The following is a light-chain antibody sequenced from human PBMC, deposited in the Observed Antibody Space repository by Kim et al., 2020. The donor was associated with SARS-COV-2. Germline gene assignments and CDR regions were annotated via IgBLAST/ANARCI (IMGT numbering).Light chain of an antibody. CDR2: QDS. Sequence: SYELTQPSSVSVMPGQTARITCSGDVLTSKYARWFQQKPGQSPVLILHQDSERPSGIPERFFDSRLGTTVTLTIRGDQVEDDADYCCYSAADTSLVFGGRTELTVL. J-gene: IGLJ2*01. CDR3: YSAADTSLV. CDR1: VLTSKY. V-gene: IGLV3-27*01.